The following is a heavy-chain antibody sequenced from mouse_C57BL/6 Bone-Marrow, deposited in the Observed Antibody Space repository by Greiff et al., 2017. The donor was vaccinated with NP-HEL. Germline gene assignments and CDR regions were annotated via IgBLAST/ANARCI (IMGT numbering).Heavy chain of an antibody. CDR2: IWRGGST. J-gene: IGHJ1*03. Sequence: VQLQQSGPGLVQPSQSLSITCTVSGFSLTSYGVHWVRQSPGKGLEWLGVIWRGGSTDYNAAFMSRLSITKDNSKSQVFFKMNSLQADDTAIYYCAKGGGSSYEYFDVWGTGTTVTVSS. CDR3: AKGGGSSYEYFDV. D-gene: IGHD1-1*01. CDR1: GFSLTSYG. V-gene: IGHV2-5*01.